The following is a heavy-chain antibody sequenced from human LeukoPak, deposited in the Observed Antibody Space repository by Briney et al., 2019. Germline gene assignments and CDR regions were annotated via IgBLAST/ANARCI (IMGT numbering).Heavy chain of an antibody. J-gene: IGHJ4*02. V-gene: IGHV3-11*05. CDR1: GFTFSDYY. CDR3: ARVRVKGQQQLVRFDY. CDR2: ISSSSSYT. Sequence: PGGSLRLSCAASGFTFSDYYMSWIRQAPGKGLEWVSYISSSSSYTDYADSVEGRFTISRDNAKNSLYLQMNSLRAEDTAVYYCARVRVKGQQQLVRFDYWGQGTLVTVSS. D-gene: IGHD6-13*01.